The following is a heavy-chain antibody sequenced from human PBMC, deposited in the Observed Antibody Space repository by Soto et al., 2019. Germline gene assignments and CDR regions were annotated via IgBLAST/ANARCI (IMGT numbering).Heavy chain of an antibody. J-gene: IGHJ4*02. CDR1: AYTFTNYG. CDR3: ARSGSSWNVREFAS. V-gene: IGHV1-18*01. CDR2: ISAYNGDI. D-gene: IGHD6-13*01. Sequence: QVQLVQSGGEVKKPGASVKVSCKASAYTFTNYGISWVRQAPGQGLEWMGWISAYNGDINYAQKCRGRVTMTTDTSTSSAYLEVRSLRSDDTAVYYCARSGSSWNVREFASWGQGTLVTVSS.